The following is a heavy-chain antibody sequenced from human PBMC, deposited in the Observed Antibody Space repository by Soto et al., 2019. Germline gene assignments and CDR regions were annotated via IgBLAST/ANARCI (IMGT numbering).Heavy chain of an antibody. D-gene: IGHD2-2*02. V-gene: IGHV1-2*02. J-gene: IGHJ6*02. CDR1: GYTFSGYY. CDR3: ARSLTEGYCTITGCYTRPLYGMDV. CDR2: INPNSGGT. Sequence: ASVKVSCKASGYTFSGYYIHWLRQAPGQGLEWMGWINPNSGGTNYAQKLKGRVTVTRDTPTSTAYMELSRLTSDDTAVYYCARSLTEGYCTITGCYTRPLYGMDVWGQGTTVTVSS.